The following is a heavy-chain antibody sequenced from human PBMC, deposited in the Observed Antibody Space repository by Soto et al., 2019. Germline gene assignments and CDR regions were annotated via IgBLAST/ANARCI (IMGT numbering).Heavy chain of an antibody. D-gene: IGHD2-21*02. CDR2: VYYSGST. V-gene: IGHV4-39*01. J-gene: IGHJ6*03. CDR3: ARREGVVTAYYYYYYMDV. Sequence: QLQLQESGPGLVKPSETLSLTCTVSGGSISSSSYYWGWIRQPPGKGLEWIGSVYYSGSTYYNPSLNSRVTISVDTSKNQFSLKLSSVTAAATAVYYCARREGVVTAYYYYYYMDVWGKGTTVTVSS. CDR1: GGSISSSSYY.